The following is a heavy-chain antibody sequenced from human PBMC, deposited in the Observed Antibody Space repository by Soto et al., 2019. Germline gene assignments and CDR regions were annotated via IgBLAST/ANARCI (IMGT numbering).Heavy chain of an antibody. J-gene: IGHJ4*02. CDR1: GASISSGDHF. CDR2: IYYSGST. CDR3: AREFMILTCHFDY. D-gene: IGHD3-16*01. Sequence: SETLSLTCTVSGASISSGDHFWSWIRQPPGKGLEWIGYIYYSGSTFYNPSLKSRVSISIDTSKNKFSLKLSSVTAADTAVYYCAREFMILTCHFDYWGQGALVTVPS. V-gene: IGHV4-30-4*01.